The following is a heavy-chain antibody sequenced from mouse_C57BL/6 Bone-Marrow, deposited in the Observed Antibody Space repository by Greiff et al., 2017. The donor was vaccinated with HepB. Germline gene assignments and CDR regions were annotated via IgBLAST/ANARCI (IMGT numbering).Heavy chain of an antibody. CDR2: ISDGGSYT. CDR3: AREDYSNLAWFAY. J-gene: IGHJ3*01. V-gene: IGHV5-4*01. Sequence: EVKLVESGGGLVKPGGSLKLSCAASGFTFSSYAMSWVRQTPEKRLEWVATISDGGSYTYYPDNVKGRCTISRDNAKNNLYLQMSHLKSEDTAMYYCAREDYSNLAWFAYWGQGTLVTVSA. CDR1: GFTFSSYA. D-gene: IGHD2-5*01.